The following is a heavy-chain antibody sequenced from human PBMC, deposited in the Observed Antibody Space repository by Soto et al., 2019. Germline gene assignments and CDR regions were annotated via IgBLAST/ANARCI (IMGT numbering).Heavy chain of an antibody. V-gene: IGHV2-5*02. CDR2: IYWDDDK. Sequence: KESGPTLVKPTQTLTLTCTFSGFSLSTTAVGVGWIRQPPGKALEWLAFIYWDDDKRYSPSLKSRLTVTKDTSKNQVVLTMTATDPVDTDTDYCAHGDTALEASGEFAYWGQGTLVTVSS. D-gene: IGHD1-26*01. J-gene: IGHJ4*02. CDR1: GFSLSTTAVG. CDR3: AHGDTALEASGEFAY.